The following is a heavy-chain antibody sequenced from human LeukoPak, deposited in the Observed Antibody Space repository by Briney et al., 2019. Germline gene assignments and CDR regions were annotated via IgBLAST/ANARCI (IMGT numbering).Heavy chain of an antibody. CDR2: ISGSGGST. V-gene: IGHV3-23*01. D-gene: IGHD3-10*01. J-gene: IGHJ4*02. Sequence: PGGSLRLSCAASGFTFSSYAMSWVRQAPGKGLEWVSGISGSGGSTYYADSVKCRFTISRDNSKNTLYLQMNSLRAEDTAVYYCAKGAELLWFGELSVWGQGTLVTVSS. CDR3: AKGAELLWFGELSV. CDR1: GFTFSSYA.